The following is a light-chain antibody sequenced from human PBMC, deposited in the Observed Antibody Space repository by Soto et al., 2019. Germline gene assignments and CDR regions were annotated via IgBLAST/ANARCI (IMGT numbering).Light chain of an antibody. J-gene: IGLJ1*01. CDR1: SSDVGTYNR. Sequence: QSALTQPPSVSGSPGQSVAISCSGTSSDVGTYNRVSWYQQPPGTAPKLMIYDVINRPSGVPDRFSGSKSGNTASLTISGLQADDEADYYCSSFTSSSTYVFGTGTKLTVL. V-gene: IGLV2-18*02. CDR2: DVI. CDR3: SSFTSSSTYV.